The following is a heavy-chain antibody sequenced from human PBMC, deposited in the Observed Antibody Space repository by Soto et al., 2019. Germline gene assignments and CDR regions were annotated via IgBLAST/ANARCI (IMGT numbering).Heavy chain of an antibody. D-gene: IGHD2-15*01. Sequence: EVQLVESGGGLVQPGGSLRLSRAASGFTSSSYWMHWVRQAPGKGLVWVSRINSDGRSTSYADSVKGRFTISRYNAKNTLYLQMSSLRAEDTAVYYCVRTSLVVAAATREDYWGQGTLVTVSS. CDR1: GFTSSSYW. J-gene: IGHJ4*02. CDR3: VRTSLVVAAATREDY. CDR2: INSDGRST. V-gene: IGHV3-74*01.